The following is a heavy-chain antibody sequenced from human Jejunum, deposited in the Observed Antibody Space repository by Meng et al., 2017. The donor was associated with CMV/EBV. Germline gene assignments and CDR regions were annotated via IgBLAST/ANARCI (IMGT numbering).Heavy chain of an antibody. CDR2: ISSSGSYI. Sequence: AASGFNFSTYSMNWVRQAPGKGLEWVSSISSSGSYIYYGDSVKGRFTISRDNAKNSLSLQMNSLRAEDTAVYYCARDLYGSGGTDYWGQGTLVTVSS. CDR1: GFNFSTYS. J-gene: IGHJ4*02. V-gene: IGHV3-21*01. CDR3: ARDLYGSGGTDY. D-gene: IGHD3-10*01.